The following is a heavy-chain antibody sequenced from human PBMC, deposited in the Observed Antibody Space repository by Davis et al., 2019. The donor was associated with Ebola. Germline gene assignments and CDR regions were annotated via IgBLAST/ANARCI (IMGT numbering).Heavy chain of an antibody. V-gene: IGHV2-5*02. Sequence: SGPTLVKPTQTLTLTCSFSGFSLDTTAVGVGWIRQSPGKALEWLALIYWDDDKRYNPSLKSRLTITKDTSKNQVVLVMTNMDPVDTATYCCAHSIMLQVRGFNYWGQGALVTVSS. CDR2: IYWDDDK. CDR3: AHSIMLQVRGFNY. D-gene: IGHD3-16*01. CDR1: GFSLDTTAVG. J-gene: IGHJ4*02.